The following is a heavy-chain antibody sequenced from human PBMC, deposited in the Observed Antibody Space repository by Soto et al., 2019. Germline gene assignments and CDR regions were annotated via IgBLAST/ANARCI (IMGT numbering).Heavy chain of an antibody. V-gene: IGHV3-33*01. J-gene: IGHJ6*02. D-gene: IGHD2-21*01. CDR3: ARDLGYCGGDCYHYGMDV. CDR1: GFTFSSYG. Sequence: GGSLRLSCVASGFTFSSYGMHWVRQAPGKGLEWVAVIWYDGSNKYYADSVKGRFTISRDNSKNTLYLQMNSLRAEDTAVYYCARDLGYCGGDCYHYGMDVWGQGTTVTVSS. CDR2: IWYDGSNK.